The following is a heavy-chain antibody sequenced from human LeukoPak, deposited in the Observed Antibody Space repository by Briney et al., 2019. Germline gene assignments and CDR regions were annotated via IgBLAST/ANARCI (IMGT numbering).Heavy chain of an antibody. V-gene: IGHV3-9*01. Sequence: GGSLRLSCAASGFTFDDYAMHWVRQAPGKGLEWVSGISWNSGSIGYADSVKGRFTISRDNAKNSLYLQMNSLRAEDTAVYYCAESSGRNWFDPWGQGTLVTVSS. CDR3: AESSGRNWFDP. CDR2: ISWNSGSI. D-gene: IGHD3-10*01. CDR1: GFTFDDYA. J-gene: IGHJ5*02.